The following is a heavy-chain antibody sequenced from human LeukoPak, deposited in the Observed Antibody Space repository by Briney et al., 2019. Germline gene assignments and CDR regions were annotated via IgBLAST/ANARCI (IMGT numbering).Heavy chain of an antibody. CDR2: VYYSGST. V-gene: IGHV4-39*07. CDR1: GGSIISSNYY. J-gene: IGHJ4*02. CDR3: ARVGFGNTPHPIDY. D-gene: IGHD4-23*01. Sequence: SETLSLTCTLSGGSIISSNYYWGWIRQPPGKGLEWIASVYYSGSTHYNPSLKSRVTISVDTSKNQFSLKLRSVTAADTAVYYCARVGFGNTPHPIDYWGQGTLVTVSS.